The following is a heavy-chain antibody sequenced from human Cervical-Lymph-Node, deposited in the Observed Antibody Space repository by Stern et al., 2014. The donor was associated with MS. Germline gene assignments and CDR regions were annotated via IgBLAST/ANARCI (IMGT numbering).Heavy chain of an antibody. V-gene: IGHV1-18*01. CDR2: ISASNGNT. D-gene: IGHD6-19*01. Sequence: QVQLVESGAEVKKPGTSVKVSCKASRYTFDDYGFHWVRQAPGQGLEWLGWISASNGNTNYLKRLQVRITLTTDTSTRTAYMELRRLTSEDTAIYFCAREGAVAGDFDHWGQGTLVTVSS. CDR3: AREGAVAGDFDH. CDR1: RYTFDDYG. J-gene: IGHJ4*02.